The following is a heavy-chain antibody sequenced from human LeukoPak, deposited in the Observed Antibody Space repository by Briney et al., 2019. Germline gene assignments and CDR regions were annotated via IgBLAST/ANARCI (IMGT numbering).Heavy chain of an antibody. J-gene: IGHJ4*02. CDR3: ARQGTAVVIDY. CDR1: GYSISSYYY. V-gene: IGHV4-38-2*01. Sequence: PSETLSLTCAVSGYSISSYYYRGWIRRPPGKGLEWIGSIYHSGTTYYNPSLKSRVTISVDTSKNQFSLKLTSVTAADTAVYYCARQGTAVVIDYWGQGTLVTVSS. D-gene: IGHD5-18*01. CDR2: IYHSGTT.